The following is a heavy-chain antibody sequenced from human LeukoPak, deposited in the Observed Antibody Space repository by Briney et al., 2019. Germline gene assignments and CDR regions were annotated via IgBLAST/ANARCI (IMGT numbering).Heavy chain of an antibody. CDR2: IYTSGCT. CDR1: GGSISTYY. J-gene: IGHJ2*01. CDR3: ARESDTAMVNWYFDL. D-gene: IGHD5-18*01. V-gene: IGHV4-4*07. Sequence: SETLSLTCTVSGGSISTYYWSWIRQPAGKGLEWIGRIYTSGCTNYNPSLKSRVTMSVDTSKNQFSLKLSSVTAADTAVYYCARESDTAMVNWYFDLWGRGTLVTVSS.